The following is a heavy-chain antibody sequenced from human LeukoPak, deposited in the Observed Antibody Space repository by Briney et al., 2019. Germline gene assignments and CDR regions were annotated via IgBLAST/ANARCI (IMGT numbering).Heavy chain of an antibody. CDR1: GGSISSYY. Sequence: PSETLSLTCTVSGGSISSYYWSWIGQPPGKGLEWIGYIYYSGSTNYNPSLKSRVTISVDTSKNQFSLKLSSVTAADTAVYYCARGQNYDFDYWGQGTLVTVSS. V-gene: IGHV4-59*08. CDR3: ARGQNYDFDY. D-gene: IGHD3-22*01. CDR2: IYYSGST. J-gene: IGHJ4*02.